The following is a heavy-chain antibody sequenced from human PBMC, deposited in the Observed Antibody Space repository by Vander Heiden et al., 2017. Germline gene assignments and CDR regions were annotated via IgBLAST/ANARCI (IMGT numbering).Heavy chain of an antibody. CDR3: ARDGIVGATGHGAFDI. D-gene: IGHD1-26*01. CDR1: GDSVSSNSAA. CDR2: TYYKSKWYN. V-gene: IGHV6-1*01. Sequence: QVQLQQSGPGLVKPSQTLSLTCVISGDSVSSNSAAWNWIRQSPSRGLEWLGRTYYKSKWYNDYAVSVKSRITINPDTSKNLFSLQLTSVTPEDTAVYYCARDGIVGATGHGAFDIWGQGTMVTVSS. J-gene: IGHJ3*02.